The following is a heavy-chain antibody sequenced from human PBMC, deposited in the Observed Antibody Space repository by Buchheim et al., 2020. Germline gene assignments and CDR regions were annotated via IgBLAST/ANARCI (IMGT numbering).Heavy chain of an antibody. V-gene: IGHV4-30-2*01. D-gene: IGHD3-22*01. CDR3: ARGVDDSSGYSLWGPRVDY. CDR1: GGSISGGGYS. Sequence: QLQLQESGSGLVKPSQTLSLTCAVSGGSISGGGYSWSWIRQPPGKGLEWIGYIYHSGSTYYNPSLKSRVTISVDRSKNQFSLKLSSVTAADTAVYYCARGVDDSSGYSLWGPRVDYWGQGTL. CDR2: IYHSGST. J-gene: IGHJ4*02.